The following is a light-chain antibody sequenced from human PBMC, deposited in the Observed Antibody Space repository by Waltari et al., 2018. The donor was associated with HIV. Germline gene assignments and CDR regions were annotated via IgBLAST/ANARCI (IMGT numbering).Light chain of an antibody. CDR3: SSYTSSITVI. CDR1: NNDIGSYNY. V-gene: IGLV2-14*03. Sequence: QSALTQPASVSGSYGQSITISCPGTNNDIGSYNYVTWYQQHPDRAPKLLISEVSNRPSGISDRFSGSKSGNTASLTISGLQAEDEAHYYCSSYTSSITVIFGGGTQVTV. CDR2: EVS. J-gene: IGLJ2*01.